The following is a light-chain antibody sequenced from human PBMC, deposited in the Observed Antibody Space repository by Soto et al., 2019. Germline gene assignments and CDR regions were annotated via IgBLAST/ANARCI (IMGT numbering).Light chain of an antibody. CDR3: QHYNNLPLT. Sequence: TQSLYALSVSPEERATLSCRASQSISRTLAWYQQKSGQPPRLLIYDASTRATGFPARFSGSGSGTEFTLTISSLQSEDFAVYYCQHYNNLPLTFGGGTKVDIK. V-gene: IGKV3D-15*01. CDR2: DAS. J-gene: IGKJ4*01. CDR1: QSISRT.